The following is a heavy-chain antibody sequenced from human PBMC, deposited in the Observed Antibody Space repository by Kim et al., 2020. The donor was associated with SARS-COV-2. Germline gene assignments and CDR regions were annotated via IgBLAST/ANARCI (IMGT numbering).Heavy chain of an antibody. D-gene: IGHD6-13*01. J-gene: IGHJ4*02. CDR1: GFTFSNYA. Sequence: GGSLRLSCSASGFTFSNYAMHWVRQAPGKGLEYVSAISNNGGTTYYADSLKGRFTISRDNSKNTVYLHMSSLRAEDTAMYYCVNGGSNWYGYWGQGTLVIVSS. CDR3: VNGGSNWYGY. CDR2: ISNNGGTT. V-gene: IGHV3-64D*09.